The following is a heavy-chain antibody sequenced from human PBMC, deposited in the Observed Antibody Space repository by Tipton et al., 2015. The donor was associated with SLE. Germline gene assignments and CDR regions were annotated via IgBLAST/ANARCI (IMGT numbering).Heavy chain of an antibody. J-gene: IGHJ5*02. CDR1: GYSIRSGYY. V-gene: IGHV4-38-2*01. CDR3: ARLHGYSYGLNWFDP. Sequence: TLSLTCAVSGYSIRSGYYWGWIRQPPGKGLEWIGNIFHSGSTYYNPSLKSRVTMSVDTSKNQFSLRLTSVIAADTAVYYCARLHGYSYGLNWFDPWGQGTLISVSS. D-gene: IGHD5-18*01. CDR2: IFHSGST.